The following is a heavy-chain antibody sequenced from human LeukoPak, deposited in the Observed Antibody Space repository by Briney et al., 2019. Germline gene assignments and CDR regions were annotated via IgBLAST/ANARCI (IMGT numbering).Heavy chain of an antibody. J-gene: IGHJ4*02. CDR2: INHSGST. D-gene: IGHD3-22*01. Sequence: SETLSLTCAVYGGSFSGYYWSWIRQPPGTGLEWLGEINHSGSTNYNPSLKSRVTISVDTSKNQFSLKLSSVTAADTAVYYCARGQAFYDDSSGYYQPTQYYFDYWGQGTLVTVSS. CDR1: GGSFSGYY. CDR3: ARGQAFYDDSSGYYQPTQYYFDY. V-gene: IGHV4-34*01.